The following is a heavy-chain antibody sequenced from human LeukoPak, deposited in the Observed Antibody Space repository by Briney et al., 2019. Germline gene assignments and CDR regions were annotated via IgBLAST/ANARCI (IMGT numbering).Heavy chain of an antibody. D-gene: IGHD3-22*01. Sequence: SETLSLTCTVSGGSISRYYWSWIRQPPGKGLEWIGYIYYSGSTNYNPSLKSRVTISVDTSKNQFSLKLSSVTAADTAVYYCARGPDYDSSGYFRDYWGQGTLVTVSS. CDR3: ARGPDYDSSGYFRDY. CDR1: GGSISRYY. V-gene: IGHV4-59*01. J-gene: IGHJ4*02. CDR2: IYYSGST.